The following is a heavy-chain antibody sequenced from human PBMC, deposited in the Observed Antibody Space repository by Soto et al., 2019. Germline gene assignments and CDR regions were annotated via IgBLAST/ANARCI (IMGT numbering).Heavy chain of an antibody. J-gene: IGHJ4*02. CDR2: IYYSGST. Sequence: ASETLSLTCTVSGGSISSGGYYWSGSRQHPGKGLEWIGYIYYSGSTYYNPSLKSRVTISVDTSKNQFSLKLSSVTAADTAVYYCARAPPSYGDYVPVTYFDYWGQGTLVTVS. CDR1: GGSISSGGYY. D-gene: IGHD4-17*01. CDR3: ARAPPSYGDYVPVTYFDY. V-gene: IGHV4-31*03.